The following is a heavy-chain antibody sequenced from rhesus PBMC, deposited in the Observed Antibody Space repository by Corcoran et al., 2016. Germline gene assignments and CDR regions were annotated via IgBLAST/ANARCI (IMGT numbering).Heavy chain of an antibody. J-gene: IGHJ4*01. CDR1: GFTFSNYW. D-gene: IGHD2-27*01. Sequence: EVQLVESGGGLVQPGGSLRLSCAASGFTFSNYWMNWVRQAPGQGLEWVGLIKNKTDGGTAEYTDTMKGIFTNSSDDSKNKLNLQMNSLKTEDTAVYYCTSDTEYCSGSYCYSGFVDYWGQGVLVTVSS. CDR2: IKNKTDGGTA. CDR3: TSDTEYCSGSYCYSGFVDY. V-gene: IGHV3-16*01.